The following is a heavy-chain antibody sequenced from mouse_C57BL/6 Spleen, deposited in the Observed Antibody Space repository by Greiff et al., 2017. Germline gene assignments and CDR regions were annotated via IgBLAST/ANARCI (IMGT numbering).Heavy chain of an antibody. CDR2: IDPSDSYT. CDR1: GYTFTSYW. D-gene: IGHD1-1*01. V-gene: IGHV1-69*01. CDR3: ARGYYYGDYFDY. J-gene: IGHJ2*01. Sequence: VQLQQPGAELVMPGASVKLSCKASGYTFTSYWMHWVKQRPGQGLEWIGAIDPSDSYTNYNQKFKGKSTLTVDKSSSTAYMQISSLTSEASAVYYCARGYYYGDYFDYWGQGTTLTVSS.